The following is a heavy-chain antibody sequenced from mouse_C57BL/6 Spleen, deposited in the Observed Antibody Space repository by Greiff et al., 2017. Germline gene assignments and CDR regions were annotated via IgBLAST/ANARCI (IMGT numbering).Heavy chain of an antibody. Sequence: QVQLKQPGAELVRPGSSVKLSCKASGYTFTSYWMDWVKQRPGQGLEWIGNIYPSDSETHYNQKFKDKATLTVDKSSSTAYMQLSSLTSEDSAVYYCAREGGNFDYWGQGTTLTVSS. D-gene: IGHD2-1*01. CDR1: GYTFTSYW. CDR3: AREGGNFDY. V-gene: IGHV1-61*01. J-gene: IGHJ2*01. CDR2: IYPSDSET.